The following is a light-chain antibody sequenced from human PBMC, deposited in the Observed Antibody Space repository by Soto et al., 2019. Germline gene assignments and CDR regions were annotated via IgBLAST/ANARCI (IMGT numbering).Light chain of an antibody. CDR1: QSVSSSY. V-gene: IGKV3-20*01. J-gene: IGKJ5*01. CDR2: GAS. Sequence: EIVLTQSPGTLSLSPGERATLSCRASQSVSSSYLAWYQQKPGQAPRLLIYGASSRATGIPDRFSGSGSGTDFTLTISRLEPEDFAVYYCQKYCSSPTLCQGTRLEI. CDR3: QKYCSSPT.